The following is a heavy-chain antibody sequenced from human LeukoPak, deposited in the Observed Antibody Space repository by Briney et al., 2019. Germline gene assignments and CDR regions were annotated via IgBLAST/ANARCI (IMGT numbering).Heavy chain of an antibody. CDR1: GFTISSYA. D-gene: IGHD3-3*01. V-gene: IGHV3-23*01. J-gene: IGHJ4*02. CDR2: ISGSGGTK. Sequence: GGSLRLSCAASGFTISSYAMSWVRQPPGKGLEWVSAISGSGGTKYYADTVKGRFNISRDNSKYTLYLQMNSLRAEDTAVYYCAKDETPNTGVVIVSYFDYWGQGTLVTVSS. CDR3: AKDETPNTGVVIVSYFDY.